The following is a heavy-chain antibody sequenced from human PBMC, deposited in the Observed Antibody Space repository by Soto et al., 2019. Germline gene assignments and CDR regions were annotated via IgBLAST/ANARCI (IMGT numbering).Heavy chain of an antibody. CDR3: ARTDSGSPNPLNYYYYMDV. V-gene: IGHV4-39*01. J-gene: IGHJ6*03. CDR2: IYYSGST. Sequence: QLQLQESGPGLVKPSETLSLTCTVSGGSISSSSYYWGWIRQPPGKGLEWIGSIYYSGSTYYNPSLKSRGTISVDTSKNQFSLKLSSVTAADTAVYYCARTDSGSPNPLNYYYYMDVWGKGTTVTVSS. D-gene: IGHD1-26*01. CDR1: GGSISSSSYY.